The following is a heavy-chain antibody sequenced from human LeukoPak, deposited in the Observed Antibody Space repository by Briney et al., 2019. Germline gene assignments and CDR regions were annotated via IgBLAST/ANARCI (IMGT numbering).Heavy chain of an antibody. Sequence: SGTLSLTCTVSGGSTSGYYWSWIRQPPGKGLEWIGFISYSGGTNYNPSLKSRVTISVDTSKNQFSLKLNSVAAADTAVYYRARHGGSYTFDYWGQGTLVTVSS. CDR3: ARHGGSYTFDY. CDR1: GGSTSGYY. D-gene: IGHD1-26*01. V-gene: IGHV4-59*08. J-gene: IGHJ4*02. CDR2: ISYSGGT.